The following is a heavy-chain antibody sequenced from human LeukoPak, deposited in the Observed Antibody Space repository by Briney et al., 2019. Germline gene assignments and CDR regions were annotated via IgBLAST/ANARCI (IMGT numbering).Heavy chain of an antibody. CDR1: GFTFSNYG. V-gene: IGHV3-30*02. Sequence: RGSLRLSCIASGFTFSNYGMHWVRQAPGKVLECVAFLRSDGSNIYYADSVKGRFTISRDNSKSTVYLQMNSLRTEDTAVYYCAKDAYWFDPWGHGTLVTVSS. CDR2: LRSDGSNI. CDR3: AKDAYWFDP. J-gene: IGHJ5*02.